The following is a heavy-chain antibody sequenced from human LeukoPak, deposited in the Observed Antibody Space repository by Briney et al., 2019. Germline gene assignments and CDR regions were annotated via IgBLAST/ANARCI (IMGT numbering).Heavy chain of an antibody. J-gene: IGHJ4*02. Sequence: GGSLRLSCAASGFTFSSYWMSWVRQAPGKGLEWVANIKQDGSEKYYVDSVKGRFTISRDNAKNSLYLQMNSPRAEDTAVYYCARDMRYDFWSGYPDYWGQGTLVTVSS. CDR1: GFTFSSYW. V-gene: IGHV3-7*01. D-gene: IGHD3-3*01. CDR3: ARDMRYDFWSGYPDY. CDR2: IKQDGSEK.